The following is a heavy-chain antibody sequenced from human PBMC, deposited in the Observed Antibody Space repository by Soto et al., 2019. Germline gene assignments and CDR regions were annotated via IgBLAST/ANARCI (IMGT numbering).Heavy chain of an antibody. V-gene: IGHV3-23*01. D-gene: IGHD5-18*01. Sequence: GSLRLSCATSGFTFDTYPMTWVRQAPGKGLEWVASISSTAGRTSSYADSVKGRFAIGRDFSKSTLFLQMNSLRADDTAVYYCAKGSGYSYGDGYSFDHWGQGTLVTVSS. CDR1: GFTFDTYP. CDR2: ISSTAGRT. J-gene: IGHJ4*02. CDR3: AKGSGYSYGDGYSFDH.